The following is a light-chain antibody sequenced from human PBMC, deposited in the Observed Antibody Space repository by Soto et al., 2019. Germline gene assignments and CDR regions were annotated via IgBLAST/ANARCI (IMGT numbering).Light chain of an antibody. J-gene: IGKJ2*01. V-gene: IGKV4-1*01. Sequence: DIVMTQSPDSLAVSLGERATINCKSSQSVLYSSNNKNYLAWYQQRPGQPPKLLIYWASTRESGVPDRLSGSGSGTDFTLTITSLQAEDVAVDYCQQYESTPPTFGQGTKLEIK. CDR1: QSVLYSSNNKNY. CDR3: QQYESTPPT. CDR2: WAS.